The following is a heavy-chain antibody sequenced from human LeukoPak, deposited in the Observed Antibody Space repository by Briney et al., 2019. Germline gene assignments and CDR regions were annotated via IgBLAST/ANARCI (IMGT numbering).Heavy chain of an antibody. D-gene: IGHD2-15*01. CDR3: ASGYCSGGSCYSEFPFDY. CDR1: GGSISSGDYY. Sequence: SQTLSLTCTVSGGSISSGDYYWSWIRQPPGKGLEWIGYIYYSGSTYYNPSLKSRVTISVDTSKNQFSLKLSSVTAADTAVYYCASGYCSGGSCYSEFPFDYWGQRTLVTVSS. J-gene: IGHJ4*02. CDR2: IYYSGST. V-gene: IGHV4-30-4*01.